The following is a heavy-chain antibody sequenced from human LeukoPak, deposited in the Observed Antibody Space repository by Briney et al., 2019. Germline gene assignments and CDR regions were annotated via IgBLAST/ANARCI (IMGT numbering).Heavy chain of an antibody. D-gene: IGHD4-17*01. CDR3: ARTGIDYGDYGLLDY. J-gene: IGHJ4*02. Sequence: GASVKVSCKASGYTFTKYGITWVRQAPGQGPEWVGWISAYNGHTESAQKFQGRVTMTTDTSTNTAYMELRSLRSDDTAVYYCARTGIDYGDYGLLDYSGQGSLVTVSS. CDR2: ISAYNGHT. V-gene: IGHV1-18*01. CDR1: GYTFTKYG.